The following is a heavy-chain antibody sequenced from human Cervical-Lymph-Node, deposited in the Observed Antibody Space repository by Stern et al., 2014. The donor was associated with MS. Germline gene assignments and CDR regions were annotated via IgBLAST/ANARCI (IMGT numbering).Heavy chain of an antibody. V-gene: IGHV4-39*01. CDR2: VYYSGDT. CDR3: ARHQLGYGYAYLRY. D-gene: IGHD5-18*01. CDR1: GDSLSSSTFY. J-gene: IGHJ4*02. Sequence: QVQLVESGPGLVKPSDTLSLTCSVSGDSLSSSTFYWGWIRQPPGKGPEWIGRVYYSGDTYYHPSLKSRVTIYVYTSQNPFSPRLTSVTAADTAVYYCARHQLGYGYAYLRYWGQGTLVTVSS.